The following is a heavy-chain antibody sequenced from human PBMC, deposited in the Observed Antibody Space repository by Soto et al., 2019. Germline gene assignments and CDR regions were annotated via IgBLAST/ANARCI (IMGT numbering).Heavy chain of an antibody. J-gene: IGHJ6*03. D-gene: IGHD3-3*01. CDR1: GFTFSSDC. CDR3: AKDRLTSIFGVVISTITDV. Sequence: AGGSLILSCAASGFTFSSDCMSWVRQAPGKGLEWVSAISGSGGSTYYADSVKGRFTISRDNSKNTLYLQMNSLRAEDTAVYYCAKDRLTSIFGVVISTITDVWGKGTTVTVS. CDR2: ISGSGGST. V-gene: IGHV3-23*01.